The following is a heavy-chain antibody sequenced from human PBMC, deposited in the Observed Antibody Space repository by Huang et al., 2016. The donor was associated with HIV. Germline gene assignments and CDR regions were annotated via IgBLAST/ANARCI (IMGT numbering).Heavy chain of an antibody. Sequence: QVHLVQSGAEVKKPGASVKVSCKASGYTFTNYDINLVRPAPGRGLEGMGGMNPNTGNTVFAQSFQGRVTMTRKTSITTAYMELTSLTAEDTAVYYCARSAYGDLDYWGLGTLVIVSS. V-gene: IGHV1-8*02. CDR1: GYTFTNYD. D-gene: IGHD4-17*01. CDR2: MNPNTGNT. CDR3: ARSAYGDLDY. J-gene: IGHJ4*02.